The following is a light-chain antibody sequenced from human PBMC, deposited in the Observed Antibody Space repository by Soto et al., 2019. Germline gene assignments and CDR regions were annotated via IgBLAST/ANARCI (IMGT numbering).Light chain of an antibody. Sequence: EIVLTQSPGTLSLSPGERATLSCRASQTINKNYFAWYQQKPGQAPRPLMYSASSRATGIPDRFSGSGSGTDFTLTISSLEPEDVAIYYCQQRSNWPPVTFGQGTKVDIK. CDR2: SAS. V-gene: IGKV3D-20*02. CDR1: QTINKNY. J-gene: IGKJ1*01. CDR3: QQRSNWPPVT.